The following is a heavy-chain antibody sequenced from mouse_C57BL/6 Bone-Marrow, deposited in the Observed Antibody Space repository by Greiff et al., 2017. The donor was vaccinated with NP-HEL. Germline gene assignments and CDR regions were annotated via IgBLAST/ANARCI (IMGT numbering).Heavy chain of an antibody. CDR1: GFSFNTYA. CDR3: VRGWLPPDY. J-gene: IGHJ2*01. D-gene: IGHD2-3*01. V-gene: IGHV10-1*01. Sequence: EVKLVESGGGLVQPKGSLKLSCAASGFSFNTYAMNWVRQAPGKGLEWVARIRSKSNNYATYYADSVKDRFTISRDDSESMLYLQMNNLKTEDTAMYYCVRGWLPPDYWGQGTTLTVSS. CDR2: IRSKSNNYAT.